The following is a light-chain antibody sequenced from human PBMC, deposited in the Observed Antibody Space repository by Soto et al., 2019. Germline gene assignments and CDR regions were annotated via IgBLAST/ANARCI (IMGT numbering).Light chain of an antibody. CDR1: SSDVGGYNY. V-gene: IGLV2-14*01. J-gene: IGLJ1*01. CDR2: EVS. CDR3: SSYTSSSTLV. Sequence: QSALTQPASVSGSPGQSITISCTGTSSDVGGYNYVSWYQQHPGKAPKLMIYEVSNRPSGVSNRFSGSKSGNPASLTISGLQAEDEADSYCSSYTSSSTLVFGTGTKLTVL.